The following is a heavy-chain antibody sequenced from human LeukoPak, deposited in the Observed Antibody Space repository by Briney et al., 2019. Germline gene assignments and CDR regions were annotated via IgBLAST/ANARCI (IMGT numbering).Heavy chain of an antibody. Sequence: PGGSLRLSCAASGFTFSSYSMNWVRQAPGKGLEWVSYFSSSSSTIYYADSVKGRFTISRDNAKNSLYLQMNSLRDEDTAVYYCARAPGGSSGYYPYFDYWGQGTLVTVSS. V-gene: IGHV3-48*02. CDR1: GFTFSSYS. D-gene: IGHD3-22*01. CDR2: FSSSSSTI. CDR3: ARAPGGSSGYYPYFDY. J-gene: IGHJ4*02.